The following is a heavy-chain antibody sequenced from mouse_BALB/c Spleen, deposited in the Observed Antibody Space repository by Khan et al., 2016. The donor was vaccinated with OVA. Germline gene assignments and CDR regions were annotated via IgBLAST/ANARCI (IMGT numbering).Heavy chain of an antibody. CDR2: IDPATGNS. CDR1: GFNIKDTY. Sequence: VQRQQSGAELVKPGASVKLSCTASGFNIKDTYIHWIMQRPEQGLEWIGRIDPATGNSNFDPKFQGKATITADTSSNTAYLHLTGLTSEDTAVYYCARTAIHYYGSYTMDYWGHGTSVTVSS. V-gene: IGHV14-3*02. CDR3: ARTAIHYYGSYTMDY. D-gene: IGHD1-2*01. J-gene: IGHJ4*01.